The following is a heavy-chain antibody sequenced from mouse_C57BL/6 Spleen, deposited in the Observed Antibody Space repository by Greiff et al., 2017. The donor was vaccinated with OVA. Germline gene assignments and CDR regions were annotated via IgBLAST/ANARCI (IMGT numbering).Heavy chain of an antibody. CDR2: LSSGGDYI. Sequence: EVKVVESGEGLVKPGGSLKLSCAASGFTFSSYAMSWVRQTPEKRLEWVAYLSSGGDYIYYADTVKGRFTISRDNARNTLYLQMSSLKSEDTAMYYCTRDHDGYYGAMDYWGQGTSVTVSS. J-gene: IGHJ4*01. CDR1: GFTFSSYA. CDR3: TRDHDGYYGAMDY. V-gene: IGHV5-9-1*02. D-gene: IGHD2-3*01.